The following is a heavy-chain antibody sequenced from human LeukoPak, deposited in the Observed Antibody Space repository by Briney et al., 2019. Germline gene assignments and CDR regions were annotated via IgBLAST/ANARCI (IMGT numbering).Heavy chain of an antibody. D-gene: IGHD1-14*01. CDR2: ISYSGAT. CDR3: ARDGFYYHYYMDV. CDR1: GGTVTSSTYF. V-gene: IGHV4-39*07. Sequence: SETLSLTCTRSGGTVTSSTYFWGWIRQPPGKGLEGIGSISYSGATYYNPSLRSRVSMSVHTSKNQFSLKLSSVTAADPAVYYCARDGFYYHYYMDVWGEGTTVTVSS. J-gene: IGHJ6*03.